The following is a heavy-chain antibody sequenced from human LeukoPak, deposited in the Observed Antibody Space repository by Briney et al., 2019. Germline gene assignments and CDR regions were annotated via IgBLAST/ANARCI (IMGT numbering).Heavy chain of an antibody. CDR2: IRPDGSAV. V-gene: IGHV3-7*01. CDR3: ARFGLPYSIDL. Sequence: GGSLRLSCIASGFTFNQHSMSWVRQAPVKGLEWVASIRPDGSAVFYVDSVKGRFTFSRDNAKNSLDLQMNSLRAEDTAVYYCARFGLPYSIDLWGQGIMVTVSS. D-gene: IGHD3/OR15-3a*01. J-gene: IGHJ6*02. CDR1: GFTFNQHS.